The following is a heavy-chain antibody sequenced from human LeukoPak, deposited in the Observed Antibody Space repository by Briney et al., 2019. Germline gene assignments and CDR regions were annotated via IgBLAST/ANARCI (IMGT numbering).Heavy chain of an antibody. Sequence: SETLSLTCTVSGGSISSGGYYWSWIRQHPGKGLEWIGYIYYSGSTYYNPSLKSRVTISVDTSKNQFSLKLSSVTAADTAVYYCARDYSGSYYVGYFDYWGREPWSPSPQ. V-gene: IGHV4-31*03. CDR3: ARDYSGSYYVGYFDY. D-gene: IGHD1-26*01. CDR2: IYYSGST. J-gene: IGHJ4*02. CDR1: GGSISSGGYY.